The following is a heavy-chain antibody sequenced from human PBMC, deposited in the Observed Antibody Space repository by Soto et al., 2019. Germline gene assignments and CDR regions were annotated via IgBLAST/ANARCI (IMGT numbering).Heavy chain of an antibody. V-gene: IGHV3-33*01. CDR2: IWYDGSNK. CDR3: ARDPHPYYYDSSGPEDDFDI. D-gene: IGHD3-22*01. Sequence: GGSLRLSCAASGFTFSSYGMHWVRQAPGQRLEWVAVIWYDGSNKYYADSVKVRFTISRDNAKNSLYLQMNSMRAEDTAVYHCARDPHPYYYDSSGPEDDFDIWGQGTMVTVSS. J-gene: IGHJ3*02. CDR1: GFTFSSYG.